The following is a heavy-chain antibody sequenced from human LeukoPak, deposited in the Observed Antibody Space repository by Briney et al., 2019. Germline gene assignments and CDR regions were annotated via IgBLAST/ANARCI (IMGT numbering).Heavy chain of an antibody. CDR3: AREYSSSWYIGNAFDI. J-gene: IGHJ3*02. Sequence: GGSLRLSCAASGFTFSSYWMSWVRQAPGKGLEWVANIKPDGSEKYYVDSVKGRFTISRDNAKNSLYLQMNSLRAEDTAVYYCAREYSSSWYIGNAFDIWGQGTMVTVSS. V-gene: IGHV3-7*01. CDR2: IKPDGSEK. CDR1: GFTFSSYW. D-gene: IGHD6-13*01.